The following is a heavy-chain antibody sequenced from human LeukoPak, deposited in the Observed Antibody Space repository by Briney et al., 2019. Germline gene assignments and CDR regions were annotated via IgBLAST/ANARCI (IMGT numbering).Heavy chain of an antibody. Sequence: KPSQTLSLTCTVSGGSISSGSYYWSWIRQPAGKGLEWIGRIYTSGSTNYNPSLKSRVTISVDTSKNQFSLKLSSVTVADTAVYYCAREDTAMGPPGRFDYWGQGTLVTVSS. J-gene: IGHJ4*02. CDR3: AREDTAMGPPGRFDY. CDR1: GGSISSGSYY. CDR2: IYTSGST. V-gene: IGHV4-61*02. D-gene: IGHD5-18*01.